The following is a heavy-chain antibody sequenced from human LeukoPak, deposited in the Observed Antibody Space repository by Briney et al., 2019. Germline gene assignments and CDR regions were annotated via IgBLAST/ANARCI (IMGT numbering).Heavy chain of an antibody. CDR2: ISLSSNYI. CDR1: GFTFSRYS. Sequence: GGSLRLSCAASGFTFSRYSINWVRQAPGKGLEWVSSISLSSNYIYYADSVKGRFTISRDNAKNSLYLQMNSLRAEDTAVYYCARDLGVVTGIPDYWGKEPLVPVPS. J-gene: IGHJ4*02. D-gene: IGHD2-21*02. CDR3: ARDLGVVTGIPDY. V-gene: IGHV3-21*01.